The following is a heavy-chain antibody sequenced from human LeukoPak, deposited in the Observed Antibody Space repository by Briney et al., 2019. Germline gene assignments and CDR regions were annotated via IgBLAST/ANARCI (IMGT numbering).Heavy chain of an antibody. V-gene: IGHV4-61*02. CDR1: GGSISSGSYY. D-gene: IGHD3-3*01. Sequence: SETLSLTCTVSGGSISSGSYYWSWIRQPAGKGLEWIGRIETSGSTNYNPSLKSRVTISVDTSKDQFSLKLSSVTAADTAVYYCARGITIFGVVINWFDPWGQGTLVTVSS. CDR2: IETSGST. CDR3: ARGITIFGVVINWFDP. J-gene: IGHJ5*02.